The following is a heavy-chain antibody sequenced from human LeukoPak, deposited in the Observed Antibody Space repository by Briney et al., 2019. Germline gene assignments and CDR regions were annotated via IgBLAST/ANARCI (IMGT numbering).Heavy chain of an antibody. CDR1: GGSISSGDYY. J-gene: IGHJ4*02. D-gene: IGHD3-22*01. CDR2: IYYSGST. CDR3: ARSPSDYYDSSGYYSFDY. Sequence: PSQTLSLTCTVSGGSISSGDYYWSWIRQPPGKGLEWIGYIYYSGSTNYNPSLKSRVTISVDTSKNQFSLKLGSVTAADTAVYYCARSPSDYYDSSGYYSFDYWGQGTLVTVSS. V-gene: IGHV4-61*08.